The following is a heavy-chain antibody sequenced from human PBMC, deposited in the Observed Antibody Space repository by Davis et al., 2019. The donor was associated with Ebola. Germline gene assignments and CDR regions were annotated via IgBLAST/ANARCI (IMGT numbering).Heavy chain of an antibody. CDR1: GGSFSNYY. CDR2: VYYTGTT. V-gene: IGHV4-59*01. J-gene: IGHJ4*02. Sequence: SQTLSLTCGVFGGSFSNYYWSWIRQTPGEGLEWIGYVYYTGTTSYNPSLKSRVTISLDTSRNQFSLILTSVSAADTATYYCARAGGQGGGTLRFWGQGTRVTVSS. D-gene: IGHD5-12*01. CDR3: ARAGGQGGGTLRF.